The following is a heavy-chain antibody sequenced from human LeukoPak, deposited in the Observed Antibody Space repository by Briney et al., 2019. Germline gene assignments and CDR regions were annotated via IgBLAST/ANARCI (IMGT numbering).Heavy chain of an antibody. D-gene: IGHD3-10*01. J-gene: IGHJ4*01. V-gene: IGHV3-33*01. CDR2: IWYDGSNK. CDR3: AGNYGPYYFDY. CDR1: GFTFSNYG. Sequence: GGSLRLSCAASGFTFSNYGLHWVRQAPGKGLEWVAVIWYDGSNKYYADSVKGRFTISRDNSKNTLYLQMNSLRAEDTAVYYCAGNYGPYYFDYWGHGNLCSVSS.